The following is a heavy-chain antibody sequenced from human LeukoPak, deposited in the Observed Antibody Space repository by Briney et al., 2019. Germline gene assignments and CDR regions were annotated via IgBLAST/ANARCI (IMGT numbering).Heavy chain of an antibody. J-gene: IGHJ4*02. CDR3: AKLPSI. CDR1: GLTFSSYG. D-gene: IGHD2/OR15-2a*01. Sequence: GGSLRLSCAASGLTFSSYGMHWVRQAPGKGLEWVAVISYDGSNKYYADSVKGRFTISRDNSKNTLYLQMNSLRAEDTAVYYCAKLPSIWGQGTLVTVSS. V-gene: IGHV3-30*18. CDR2: ISYDGSNK.